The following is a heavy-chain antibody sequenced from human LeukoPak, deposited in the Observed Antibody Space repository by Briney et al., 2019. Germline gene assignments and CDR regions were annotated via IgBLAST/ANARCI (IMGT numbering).Heavy chain of an antibody. CDR1: GFTFSSYA. D-gene: IGHD2-2*01. Sequence: GGSLRLSCAASGFTFSSYAMSWVRQAPGKGLEWVSVIYSGGSTYYADSVKGRFTISRDNSKNTLYLQMNSLRAEDTAVYYCASSEAGIVVVPAAMNAFDIWGQGTMVTVSS. CDR2: IYSGGST. CDR3: ASSEAGIVVVPAAMNAFDI. J-gene: IGHJ3*02. V-gene: IGHV3-53*01.